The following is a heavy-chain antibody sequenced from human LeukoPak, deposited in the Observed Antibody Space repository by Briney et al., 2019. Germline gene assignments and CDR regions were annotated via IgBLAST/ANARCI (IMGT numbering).Heavy chain of an antibody. D-gene: IGHD2-8*01. CDR1: GGSISSSSYC. V-gene: IGHV4-39*07. CDR3: ARAHCTNGVCTFDY. CDR2: IYYSGST. Sequence: SETLSLACTVSGGSISSSSYCWGWIRQHPGKGLEWIGSIYYSGSTYYNPSLKSRVTISVDTSKNQFSLKLSSVTAADTAVYYCARAHCTNGVCTFDYWGQGTLVTVSS. J-gene: IGHJ4*02.